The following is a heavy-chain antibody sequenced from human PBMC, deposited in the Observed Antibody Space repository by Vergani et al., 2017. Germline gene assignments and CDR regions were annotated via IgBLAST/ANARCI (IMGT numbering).Heavy chain of an antibody. V-gene: IGHV3-53*02. Sequence: EVQLVETGGGLIQPGGSLRLSCAASGFTVSSNYMSWVRQAPGTGLEWVSVIYSGGSTYYTDSVKGRFTISRDNSKNTLYLQMNSLRADDTAVYYCARARDFWAPPKNWGQGTLVTVSS. CDR3: ARARDFWAPPKN. J-gene: IGHJ4*02. D-gene: IGHD3-3*01. CDR1: GFTVSSNY. CDR2: IYSGGST.